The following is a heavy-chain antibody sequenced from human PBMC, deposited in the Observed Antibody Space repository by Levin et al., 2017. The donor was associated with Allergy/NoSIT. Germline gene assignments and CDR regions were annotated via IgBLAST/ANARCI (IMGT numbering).Heavy chain of an antibody. CDR3: ARDPGVRGNYYWYFDL. D-gene: IGHD1-26*01. V-gene: IGHV3-53*01. CDR2: IYSGVGT. J-gene: IGHJ2*01. Sequence: GGSLRLSCAASGFTVSDNYMSWVRQAPGKGLEWVSVIYSGVGTNYADSVKGRFTISRDNSKNTLYLQMNSLRAEDTAVYYCARDPGVRGNYYWYFDLWGRGTLVTVSS. CDR1: GFTVSDNY.